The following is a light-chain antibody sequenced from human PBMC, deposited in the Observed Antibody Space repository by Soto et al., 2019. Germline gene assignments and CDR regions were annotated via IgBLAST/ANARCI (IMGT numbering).Light chain of an antibody. Sequence: DIQMTQSPSTLSASVGDRVTFTCRASQRISTWLAWYQQIPGKDPTLLISDVSSLSSGVPSRFSGSGSGTEITLNISSQQPEDDAASLCEHASGFPFTFRPGIRVDI. V-gene: IGKV1-5*01. J-gene: IGKJ3*01. CDR3: EHASGFPFT. CDR1: QRISTW. CDR2: DVS.